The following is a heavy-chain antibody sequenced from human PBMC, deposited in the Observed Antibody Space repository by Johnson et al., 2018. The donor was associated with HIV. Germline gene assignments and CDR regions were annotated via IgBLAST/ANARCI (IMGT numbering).Heavy chain of an antibody. Sequence: VLLVESGGGLVQPGGSLRLSCAASGFTFSSYAMSWVRQAPGKGLEWVSAISGSGGSTYYADSVKGRFTISRDNSKNTLYLQMNSLRPEDTAVYYCASQVRGLRLGVDAFDIWGQGTMVTVSS. D-gene: IGHD3-16*01. V-gene: IGHV3-23*04. CDR3: ASQVRGLRLGVDAFDI. J-gene: IGHJ3*02. CDR1: GFTFSSYA. CDR2: ISGSGGST.